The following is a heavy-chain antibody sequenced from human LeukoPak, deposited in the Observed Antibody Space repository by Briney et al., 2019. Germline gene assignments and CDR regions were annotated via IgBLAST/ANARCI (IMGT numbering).Heavy chain of an antibody. CDR1: GYTFTGYY. CDR2: INPNSGGT. Sequence: GASVKVSCTAPGYTFTGYYMHWVRQAPGQGLEWMGWINPNSGGTNYAQKFQGRVTMTRDTSISTAYMELSRLRSDDTAVYYCARDKGYCSGGSCYARFDYWGQGTLVTVSS. V-gene: IGHV1-2*02. J-gene: IGHJ4*02. CDR3: ARDKGYCSGGSCYARFDY. D-gene: IGHD2-15*01.